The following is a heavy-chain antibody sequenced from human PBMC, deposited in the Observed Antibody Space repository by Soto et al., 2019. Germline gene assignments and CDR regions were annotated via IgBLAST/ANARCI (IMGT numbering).Heavy chain of an antibody. CDR3: ARVPSRGYCSGGSCFYYYYMDV. J-gene: IGHJ6*03. Sequence: SETLSLTCTVSGGSISSYYWSCIRQPPGKGLEWIGYIYYSGSTNYNPSLKSRVTISVDTSKNQFSLKLSSVTAADTAVYYCARVPSRGYCSGGSCFYYYYMDVWGKGTTVTAP. D-gene: IGHD2-15*01. CDR2: IYYSGST. CDR1: GGSISSYY. V-gene: IGHV4-59*01.